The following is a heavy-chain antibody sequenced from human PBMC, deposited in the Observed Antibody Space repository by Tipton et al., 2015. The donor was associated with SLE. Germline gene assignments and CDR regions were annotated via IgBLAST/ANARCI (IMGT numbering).Heavy chain of an antibody. Sequence: TLSLTCTVSGGSISSHYWSWIRQPPGKGLEWIGYIYYSGSTNYNPSLKSRVTISADTSKNQFSLKLSSVIAADTAVYYCASGGYGSGSHYLGGWFDPWGRGTLVTVSS. J-gene: IGHJ5*02. CDR3: ASGGYGSGSHYLGGWFDP. V-gene: IGHV4-59*08. CDR1: GGSISSHY. CDR2: IYYSGST. D-gene: IGHD3-10*01.